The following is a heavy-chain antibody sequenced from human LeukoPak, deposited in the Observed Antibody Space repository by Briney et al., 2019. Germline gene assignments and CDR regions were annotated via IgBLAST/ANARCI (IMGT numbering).Heavy chain of an antibody. J-gene: IGHJ4*02. Sequence: GGSLRLSCAASGFTFSDYYMSWIRQAPGKGLEWVSYISSSGSTIYYADSVEGRFTISRDNAKNSLYLQMNSLRAEDTAVYYCARDPLFDSNYVDYWGQGTLVTVSS. V-gene: IGHV3-11*01. CDR3: ARDPLFDSNYVDY. CDR1: GFTFSDYY. CDR2: ISSSGSTI. D-gene: IGHD3-10*02.